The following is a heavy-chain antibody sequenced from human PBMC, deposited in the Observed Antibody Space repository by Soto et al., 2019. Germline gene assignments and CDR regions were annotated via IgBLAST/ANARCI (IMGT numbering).Heavy chain of an antibody. CDR1: GFTFSRYA. CDR3: AKVYDYVWGSYRAFDY. CDR2: MSGSGGST. J-gene: IGHJ4*02. V-gene: IGHV3-23*01. Sequence: EVQLLESGGGLVQPGGSLRVSCAASGFTFSRYAMSWVRQAPGKGLEWVSAMSGSGGSTYYVDSVKGRFTISRDNSKNTLYLQMNSLRAEDTAVYYCAKVYDYVWGSYRAFDYWGQGTLVTVSS. D-gene: IGHD3-16*02.